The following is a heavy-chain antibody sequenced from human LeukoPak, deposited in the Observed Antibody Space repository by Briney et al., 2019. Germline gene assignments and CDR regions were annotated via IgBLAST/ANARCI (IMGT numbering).Heavy chain of an antibody. CDR3: ARAHKLNAFDI. Sequence: SETLSLTCTVSGGSISSYYWSWIRQPPGKGLAWIGYIYYSGSTNYKPSLKSRVTISVDTSKSQFSLNLRSVTAADTAVYYCARAHKLNAFDIWGQGTMVTVSS. D-gene: IGHD1-1*01. J-gene: IGHJ3*02. V-gene: IGHV4-59*01. CDR1: GGSISSYY. CDR2: IYYSGST.